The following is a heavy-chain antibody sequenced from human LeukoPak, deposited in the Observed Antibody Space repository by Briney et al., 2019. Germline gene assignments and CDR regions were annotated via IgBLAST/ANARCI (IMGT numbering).Heavy chain of an antibody. J-gene: IGHJ6*02. Sequence: ASVKVSCKASGYTFTGYYMHWVRQAPGQGLEWMGWINPNSGGTNYAQKFQGRVTMTRDTSISTAYMELSRLRSDGTAVYYCARDCTGYSSSWSHYYYGMDVWGQGTTVTVSS. CDR1: GYTFTGYY. CDR3: ARDCTGYSSSWSHYYYGMDV. V-gene: IGHV1-2*02. CDR2: INPNSGGT. D-gene: IGHD6-13*01.